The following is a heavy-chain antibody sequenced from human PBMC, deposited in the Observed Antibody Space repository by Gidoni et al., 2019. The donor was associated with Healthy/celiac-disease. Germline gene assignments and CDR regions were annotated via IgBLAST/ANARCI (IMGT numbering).Heavy chain of an antibody. CDR1: GGTFSSYA. J-gene: IGHJ5*02. CDR2: IIPIFGTA. V-gene: IGHV1-69*01. Sequence: QVQLVQSGAEVKKPGSSVKVSCKASGGTFSSYAISWVRQAPGQGHEWLGGIIPIFGTANYAQKFQGRVTITADESTSTAYMELSSMRSEDTAVYDCARGADSSGDQWFDPWGQGTLVTVSS. D-gene: IGHD3-22*01. CDR3: ARGADSSGDQWFDP.